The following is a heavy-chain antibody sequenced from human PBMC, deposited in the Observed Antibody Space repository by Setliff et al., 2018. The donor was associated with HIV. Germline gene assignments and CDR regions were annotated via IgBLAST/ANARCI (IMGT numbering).Heavy chain of an antibody. J-gene: IGHJ4*02. CDR3: ARVFVDTAVLRVLEYYFDS. CDR1: GGSISSSSYY. D-gene: IGHD5-18*01. Sequence: SETLSLTCTVSGGSISSSSYYWGWVRQPPGKGLEWIGSMYYSGSTYYTPSLKSRITISLDTSKNQYSLRMRSVTAADTAVYYCARVFVDTAVLRVLEYYFDSWGRGTLVTVSS. CDR2: MYYSGST. V-gene: IGHV4-39*07.